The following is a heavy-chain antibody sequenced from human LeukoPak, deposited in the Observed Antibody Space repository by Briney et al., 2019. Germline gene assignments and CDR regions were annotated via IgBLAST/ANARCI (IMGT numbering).Heavy chain of an antibody. CDR3: QSRFLEWLLDY. Sequence: SETLSLTCTVSGGSISSNNYYWGWIRQPPGTGLGWIGSFYYGGYTYYNPSLKSRVTISVDTSKNQFSLKLSSVTAADTAIYYCQSRFLEWLLDYWGQGTLVTVSS. V-gene: IGHV4-39*01. D-gene: IGHD3-3*01. J-gene: IGHJ4*02. CDR1: GGSISSNNYY. CDR2: FYYGGYT.